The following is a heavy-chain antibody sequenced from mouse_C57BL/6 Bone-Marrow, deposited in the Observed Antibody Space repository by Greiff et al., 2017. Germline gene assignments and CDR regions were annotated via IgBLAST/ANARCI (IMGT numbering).Heavy chain of an antibody. CDR1: GYTFTSYW. Sequence: QVQLQQPGAELVRPGTSVKLSCKASGYTFTSYWMHWVKQRPGQGLEWIGVIDPSDSYTNYNQKFKGKDTLTVDTSSSTAYMQLSSLTSEDSAVYDCAKDCDVVYFDVWGKGTTVTVSS. J-gene: IGHJ1*03. V-gene: IGHV1-59*01. CDR2: IDPSDSYT. CDR3: AKDCDVVYFDV.